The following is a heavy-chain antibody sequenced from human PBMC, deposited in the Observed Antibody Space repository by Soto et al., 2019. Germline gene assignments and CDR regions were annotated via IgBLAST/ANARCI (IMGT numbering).Heavy chain of an antibody. Sequence: QVQLVQSGAEVKKPGASVKVSCKASGYTFTSYDINWVRQATGQGLEWMGWMNPNSANTGYAQKFQGRVTMPRNTSPSTANMGLRRLRSEDPAAYYCARSGVRGMAVWGPATTVTVSS. J-gene: IGHJ6*02. V-gene: IGHV1-8*01. CDR1: GYTFTSYD. CDR2: MNPNSANT. D-gene: IGHD3-10*01. CDR3: ARSGVRGMAV.